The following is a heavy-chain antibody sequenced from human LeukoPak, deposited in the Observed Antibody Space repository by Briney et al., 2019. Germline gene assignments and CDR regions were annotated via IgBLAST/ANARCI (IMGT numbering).Heavy chain of an antibody. CDR1: GYPFSSYW. Sequence: GESLKISCKGSGYPFSSYWIGWVRQMPGKGLEWMGIIYPGDSDTKYSPSFQGQVTISADKSISTAYLHWSSLRASDTAMYYCARLNSPWGYNILTVDVRTHFDYWGQGTLVTVSS. J-gene: IGHJ4*02. CDR2: IYPGDSDT. CDR3: ARLNSPWGYNILTVDVRTHFDY. V-gene: IGHV5-51*01. D-gene: IGHD3-9*01.